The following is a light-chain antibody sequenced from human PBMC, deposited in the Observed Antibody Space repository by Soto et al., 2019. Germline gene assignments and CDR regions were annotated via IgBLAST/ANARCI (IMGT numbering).Light chain of an antibody. V-gene: IGKV1-5*03. CDR2: KAS. Sequence: DIQMTQSPSTLSASVGDRVTITCRASQTISSWLAWYQQKPGKAPKLLISKASILESGVPSRYSGSGSGTDFTLTISSLQADDFATFYCQQYNSSPWTFGQGTQVEIK. CDR3: QQYNSSPWT. J-gene: IGKJ1*01. CDR1: QTISSW.